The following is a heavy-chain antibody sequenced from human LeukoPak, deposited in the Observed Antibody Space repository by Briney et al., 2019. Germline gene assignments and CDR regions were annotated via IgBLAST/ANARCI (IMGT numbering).Heavy chain of an antibody. J-gene: IGHJ4*02. CDR1: GGSSSGYY. CDR2: INHSGST. CDR3: ARGLHAKAGVTVK. V-gene: IGHV4-34*01. Sequence: SETLSLTCAVYGGSSSGYYWSWIRQPPGKGLEWIGEINHSGSTNYNPSLKSRVTISVDTSKNQFSLKLSSVTAADTAVYYCARGLHAKAGVTVKWGQGTLVTVSS. D-gene: IGHD4-17*01.